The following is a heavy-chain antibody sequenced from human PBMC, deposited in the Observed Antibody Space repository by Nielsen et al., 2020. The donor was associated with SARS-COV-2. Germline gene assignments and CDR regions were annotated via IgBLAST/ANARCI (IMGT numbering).Heavy chain of an antibody. CDR1: GFTFSSYS. CDR2: ISSSSSYI. J-gene: IGHJ4*02. Sequence: GGSLRLSCAASGFTFSSYSMNWVRQAPGKGLEWVSSISSSSSYIYYADSVKGRFTISRDNAKNSLYLQMNSLRDEDTAVYYCAARIYCGGDCSGGWGQGTLVTVSS. D-gene: IGHD2-21*01. CDR3: AARIYCGGDCSGG. V-gene: IGHV3-21*01.